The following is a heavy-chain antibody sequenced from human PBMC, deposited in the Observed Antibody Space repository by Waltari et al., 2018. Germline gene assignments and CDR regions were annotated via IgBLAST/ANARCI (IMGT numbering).Heavy chain of an antibody. V-gene: IGHV1-69*04. J-gene: IGHJ4*02. D-gene: IGHD3-16*01. CDR3: ARDPPYRLGGY. Sequence: QVQLVQSGAAVTKPGSSVKVSCKASGGTFSSYPLSWLRQAPGQGLEWMGRIIPILGIANYAQKFQGRVTITADKSTSTAYMELSSLRSEDTAVYYCARDPPYRLGGYWGQGTLVTVSS. CDR2: IIPILGIA. CDR1: GGTFSSYP.